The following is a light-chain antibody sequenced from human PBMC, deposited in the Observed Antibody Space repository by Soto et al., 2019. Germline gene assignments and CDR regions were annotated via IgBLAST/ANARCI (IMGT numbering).Light chain of an antibody. CDR2: GAS. CDR1: QSVSSN. V-gene: IGKV3-15*01. Sequence: EIVLTQSPGTLSLSPGETATLSCRASQSVSSNLAWYQQKPGQAPRLLIYGASTRATGIPVRFSGSGSGTEFTLTISSLQSEDFAVYYCQQYNNWPPITFGQGTRLEIK. CDR3: QQYNNWPPIT. J-gene: IGKJ5*01.